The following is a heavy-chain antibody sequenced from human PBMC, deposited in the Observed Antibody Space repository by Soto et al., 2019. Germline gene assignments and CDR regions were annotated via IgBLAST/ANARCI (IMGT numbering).Heavy chain of an antibody. Sequence: QVQLVESGGGVVQPGRSLRLSCAASGFTFSSYAMHWVRQAPGKGLEWVVVISYDGSNKYYADSVKGRFTISRDNSKNTLYPQMNSLRAEDTAVYYCARDYYRFNSGYGFSMDVWGQGTTVTVSS. CDR2: ISYDGSNK. V-gene: IGHV3-30-3*01. J-gene: IGHJ6*02. CDR3: ARDYYRFNSGYGFSMDV. CDR1: GFTFSSYA. D-gene: IGHD5-12*01.